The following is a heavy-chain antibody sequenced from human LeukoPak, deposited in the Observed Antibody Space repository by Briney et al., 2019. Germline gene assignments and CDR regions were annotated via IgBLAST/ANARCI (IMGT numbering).Heavy chain of an antibody. CDR1: GYTFTSYA. V-gene: IGHV1-3*01. J-gene: IGHJ6*04. Sequence: GASVKVSCKASGYTFTSYAIHWVRQAPGQRLEWMGWINADNGNTKYSQNFQGRVTITRDTSATTAYMELSSLRSEDTAVYYCARSWIEDYHYGMDVWGKGTSVTVSS. CDR2: INADNGNT. D-gene: IGHD2-2*03. CDR3: ARSWIEDYHYGMDV.